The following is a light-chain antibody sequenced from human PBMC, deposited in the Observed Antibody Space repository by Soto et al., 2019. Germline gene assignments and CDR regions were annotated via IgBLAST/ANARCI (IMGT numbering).Light chain of an antibody. V-gene: IGKV1-39*01. Sequence: DIQMTQSPSCLCASVGDRVTIPCRASQSISSYLNWYQQKPGKAPKLLIYAASSLQSGVPSRFSGSGSGTDFTLTISSLQPEDFATYYCQQSYSTITFGQGTRLEIK. J-gene: IGKJ5*01. CDR1: QSISSY. CDR2: AAS. CDR3: QQSYSTIT.